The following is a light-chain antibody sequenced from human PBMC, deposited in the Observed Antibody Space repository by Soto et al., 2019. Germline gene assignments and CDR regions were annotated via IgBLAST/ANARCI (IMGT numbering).Light chain of an antibody. CDR2: GAS. CDR3: QQYGGSPGFT. CDR1: QTACSNC. Sequence: EIVLTQSPGTLSLSPGERATLSCRASQTACSNCLAWYQQKHGQAPRLLISGASNRATCFPDRFSGSGSGTDISLTISRLEPEDFAVYYCQQYGGSPGFTFGPGTRVDIK. V-gene: IGKV3-20*01. J-gene: IGKJ3*01.